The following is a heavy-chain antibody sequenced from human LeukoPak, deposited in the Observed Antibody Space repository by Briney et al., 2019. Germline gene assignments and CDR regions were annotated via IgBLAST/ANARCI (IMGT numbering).Heavy chain of an antibody. J-gene: IGHJ3*02. CDR2: ISSTSAHI. Sequence: GGSLRLSCAASGFSFNTYSMNWVRQAPGKGLECVSSISSTSAHIFYADPVKGRFSISRDNAKNSLYLQMNSLRVEDTAVYYCTSRYCTTTNCYSFDNWGHGTLVTVS. D-gene: IGHD2-2*01. V-gene: IGHV3-21*01. CDR1: GFSFNTYS. CDR3: TSRYCTTTNCYSFDN.